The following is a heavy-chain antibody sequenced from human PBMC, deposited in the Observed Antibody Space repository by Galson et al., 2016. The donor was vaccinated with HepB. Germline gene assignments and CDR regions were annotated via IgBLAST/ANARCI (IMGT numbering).Heavy chain of an antibody. J-gene: IGHJ4*02. CDR1: GGSISSYY. D-gene: IGHD2-15*01. Sequence: SETLSLTCTVSGGSISSYYWTWIRQPPGKGLEGIGYIYFCGSTNSNPPLKSRVTISVDTSKNQFSLNLNSVTAADTAVYFCARDRGYCSGGGCYSLASFDYWGQGTLVTVSS. CDR3: ARDRGYCSGGGCYSLASFDY. V-gene: IGHV4-59*01. CDR2: IYFCGST.